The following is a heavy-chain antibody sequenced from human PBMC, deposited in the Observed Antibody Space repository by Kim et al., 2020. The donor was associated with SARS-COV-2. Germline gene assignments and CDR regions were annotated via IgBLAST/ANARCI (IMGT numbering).Heavy chain of an antibody. CDR2: INHSGST. J-gene: IGHJ6*02. CDR3: ARGPKQQLVRMSGYYYGMDV. V-gene: IGHV4-34*01. D-gene: IGHD6-13*01. CDR1: GGSFSGYY. Sequence: SETLSLTCAVYGGSFSGYYWSWIRQPPGKGLEWIGEINHSGSTNYNPSLKSRVTISVDTSKNQFSLKLSSVTAADTAVYYCARGPKQQLVRMSGYYYGMDVWGQGTTVTVSS.